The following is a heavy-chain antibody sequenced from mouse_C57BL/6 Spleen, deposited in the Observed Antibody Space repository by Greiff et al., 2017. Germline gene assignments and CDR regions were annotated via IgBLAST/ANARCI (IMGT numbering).Heavy chain of an antibody. J-gene: IGHJ2*01. Sequence: QVHVKQSGAELARPGASVKLSCKASGYTFTSSGISWVKQRTGQGLEWIGEIYPRSGNTYYNEKFKGKATLTADKSSSTAYMELRSLTSEDSAVYFCARIAMVTTDRYYFDYWGQGTTLTVSS. CDR2: IYPRSGNT. CDR3: ARIAMVTTDRYYFDY. V-gene: IGHV1-81*01. D-gene: IGHD2-1*01. CDR1: GYTFTSSG.